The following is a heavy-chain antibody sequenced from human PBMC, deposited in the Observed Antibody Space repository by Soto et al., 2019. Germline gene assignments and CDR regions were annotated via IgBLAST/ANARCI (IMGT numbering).Heavy chain of an antibody. J-gene: IGHJ6*02. CDR1: GFTFSSYA. Sequence: EVQLLESGGGLVQPGGSLRLSCAASGFTFSSYAMSWVRQAPGKGLEWVSSISGSGGNAYYADSVKGRFSISRDNSKNTLRPQMNSLIADDTAVYYCAKDGASGSYPPYYYFGMDVWGQGTTVTVSS. D-gene: IGHD1-26*01. V-gene: IGHV3-23*01. CDR3: AKDGASGSYPPYYYFGMDV. CDR2: ISGSGGNA.